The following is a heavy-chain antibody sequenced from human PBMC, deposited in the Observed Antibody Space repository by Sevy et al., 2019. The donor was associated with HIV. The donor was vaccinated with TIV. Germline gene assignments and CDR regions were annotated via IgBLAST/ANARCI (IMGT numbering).Heavy chain of an antibody. Sequence: GGSLRLSCAASGFNFSASTMNWVRQAPGKGLEWVSSISRTNIYIYYADSLKGRFTISRDNAKNSVYLQMNNLRAEDTAVYSGVRESDQCDSSSCPGGWFDPWGQGTLVTVSS. CDR2: ISRTNIYI. J-gene: IGHJ5*02. D-gene: IGHD2-8*02. CDR3: VRESDQCDSSSCPGGWFDP. CDR1: GFNFSAST. V-gene: IGHV3-21*06.